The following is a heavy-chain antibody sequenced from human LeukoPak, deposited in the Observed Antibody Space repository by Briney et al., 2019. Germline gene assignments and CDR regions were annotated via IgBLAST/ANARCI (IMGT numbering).Heavy chain of an antibody. D-gene: IGHD5-18*01. V-gene: IGHV4-34*01. J-gene: IGHJ3*02. CDR3: ARGCGYSYGPDAFDI. CDR1: GGSFSGYY. Sequence: SETLSLTCAVYGGSFSGYYWSWIRQPPGKGLEWIGEINHSGSTNYNPSLKSRVTISVDTSKNQFSLKLSSVTAADTAVYYCARGCGYSYGPDAFDIWGQGTMVTVSS. CDR2: INHSGST.